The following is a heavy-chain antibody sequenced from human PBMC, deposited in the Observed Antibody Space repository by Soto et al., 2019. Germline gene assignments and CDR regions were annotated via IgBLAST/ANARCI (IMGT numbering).Heavy chain of an antibody. CDR2: ITPGNGKT. J-gene: IGHJ4*02. CDR3: ARGHSGWYYLGDN. V-gene: IGHV1-3*01. CDR1: GYTLTSDA. Sequence: AVKVPCTSSGYTLTSDAIYWVRQAPGQSLEWMGWITPGNGKTRYWEKFQGRVTITWDTSATTAYMEVSSLRSEDTAVYYCARGHSGWYYLGDNWGQGTLVTVSS. D-gene: IGHD6-19*01.